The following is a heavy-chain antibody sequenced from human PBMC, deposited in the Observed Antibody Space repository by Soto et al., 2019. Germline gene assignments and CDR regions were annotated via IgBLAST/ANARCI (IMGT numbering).Heavy chain of an antibody. D-gene: IGHD3-3*02. J-gene: IGHJ5*02. CDR3: ASPKIAFYNWFDP. CDR1: GGSISSSSYY. V-gene: IGHV4-39*01. Sequence: SETLSLTCTVSGGSISSSSYYWGWIRQPPGKGLEWIGSIYYSGGTYYNPSLKSRVTISVDTSKNQFSLKLSSVTAADTAVYYCASPKIAFYNWFDPWGQGTLVTVS. CDR2: IYYSGGT.